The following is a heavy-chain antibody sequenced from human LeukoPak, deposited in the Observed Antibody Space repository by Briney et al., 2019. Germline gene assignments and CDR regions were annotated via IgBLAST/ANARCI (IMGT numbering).Heavy chain of an antibody. CDR2: IYYSGST. CDR1: GGSISSGDYY. D-gene: IGHD1-26*01. Sequence: SQTLSLTCTVSGGSISSGDYYWSWIRQPPGKGLEWIGSIYYSGSTYYNPSLKSRVTISVDTSKNQFSLKLSSVTAADTAVYYCASRSGARGYFDYWGQGTLVTVSS. J-gene: IGHJ4*02. V-gene: IGHV4-39*01. CDR3: ASRSGARGYFDY.